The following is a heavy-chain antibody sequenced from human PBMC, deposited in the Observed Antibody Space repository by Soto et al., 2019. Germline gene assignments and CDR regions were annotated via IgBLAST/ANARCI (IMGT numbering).Heavy chain of an antibody. CDR1: GGTFSSYA. V-gene: IGHV1-69*13. CDR2: IIPIFGTA. Sequence: SGKVSCKASGGTFSSYAISWVRQAPGQGLEWMGGIIPIFGTANYAQKFQGRVTITADESTSTAYMELSSLRSEDTAVYYCARDQNGYSYGLIGNWFDPWGQGTLVTVSS. D-gene: IGHD5-18*01. J-gene: IGHJ5*02. CDR3: ARDQNGYSYGLIGNWFDP.